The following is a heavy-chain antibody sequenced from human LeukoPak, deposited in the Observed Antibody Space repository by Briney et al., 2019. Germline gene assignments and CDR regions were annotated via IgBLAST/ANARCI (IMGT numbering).Heavy chain of an antibody. CDR3: AEVESSYCRI. D-gene: IGHD3-10*01. CDR1: GLTFGNYG. V-gene: IGHV3-23*01. CDR2: IGGSGSTT. Sequence: PGGSLRLSCVASGLTFGNYGMNWVRQAPGKGLEWVSSIGGSGSTTYYADSVGGRFTISRDNSKNSMYLQMSSLRAEDTAIYYCAEVESSYCRIWGQGTLVTVSS. J-gene: IGHJ4*02.